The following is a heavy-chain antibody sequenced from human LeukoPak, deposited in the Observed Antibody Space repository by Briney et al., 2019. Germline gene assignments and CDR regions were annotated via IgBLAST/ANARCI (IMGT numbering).Heavy chain of an antibody. CDR3: ARTLLLWFGELYTPCGMDV. CDR2: ISYDGSNK. V-gene: IGHV3-30-3*01. CDR1: GFTFSSYA. J-gene: IGHJ6*02. D-gene: IGHD3-10*01. Sequence: PGRSLRLSCAASGFTFSSYAMHWVRQAPGKGLEWVAVISYDGSNKYYADSVKGRFTISRDNSKNTLYLQMNSLRAEDTAVYYCARTLLLWFGELYTPCGMDVWGQGTTVTVSS.